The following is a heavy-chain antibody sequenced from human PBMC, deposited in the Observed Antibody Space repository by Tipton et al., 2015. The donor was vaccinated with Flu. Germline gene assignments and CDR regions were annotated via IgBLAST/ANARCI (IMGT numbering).Heavy chain of an antibody. CDR2: IYPAGGGI. CDR1: GYTFTSYN. Sequence: QLVQSGAEVKKPGASVKLSCKASGYTFTSYNMHWVRQAPGQGLEWMGIIYPAGGGISYAQKFQGRVIMTRDRSTGTVHMELSSLRSDDTAMYYCARDKGVGTYTFDVWGQGTMVTVSS. J-gene: IGHJ3*01. V-gene: IGHV1-46*01. D-gene: IGHD1-1*01. CDR3: ARDKGVGTYTFDV.